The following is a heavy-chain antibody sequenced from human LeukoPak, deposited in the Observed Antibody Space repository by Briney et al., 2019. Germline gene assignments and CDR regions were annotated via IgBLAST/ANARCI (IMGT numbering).Heavy chain of an antibody. CDR1: GGSISSYY. Sequence: SETLSLTCTVSGGSISSYYWSWIRQPPGRGLEWIGYIYHSGSTYYNPSLKSRVTISVDRSKNQFSLKLSSVTAADTAMYYCACTSSYYFDYWGQGTLVTVSS. D-gene: IGHD2-8*01. CDR2: IYHSGST. CDR3: ACTSSYYFDY. J-gene: IGHJ4*02. V-gene: IGHV4-59*04.